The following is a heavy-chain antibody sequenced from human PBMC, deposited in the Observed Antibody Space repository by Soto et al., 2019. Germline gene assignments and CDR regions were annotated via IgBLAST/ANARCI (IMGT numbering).Heavy chain of an antibody. J-gene: IGHJ5*02. CDR2: ISAYNGNT. CDR1: GYTFTSYG. CDR3: ARDRVHYGAGMDWFAP. Sequence: QVQLVQSGAEVKKPGASVKVSCKASGYTFTSYGISWVRQAPGQGLEWMGWISAYNGNTNYAQKLQRRVTMTTDTCTSTAYKELSGLRSDDTAVYYCARDRVHYGAGMDWFAPWGQGTLVTVSS. D-gene: IGHD3-10*01. V-gene: IGHV1-18*01.